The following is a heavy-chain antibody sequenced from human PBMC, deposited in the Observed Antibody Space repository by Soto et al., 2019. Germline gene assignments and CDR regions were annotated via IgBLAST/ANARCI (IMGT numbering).Heavy chain of an antibody. D-gene: IGHD1-26*01. CDR3: VRVRGTPASFDI. CDR2: IKGDGTTT. J-gene: IGHJ3*02. CDR1: GFNFSPYF. V-gene: IGHV3-74*02. Sequence: EAHLVESGGGLPQPGGSLRLSCVASGFNFSPYFMAWVRQGPGRGLEWVSHIKGDGTTTAYADSVRGRFIISRDNGRNTLFLQMNSLRDEDTAVYYCVRVRGTPASFDIWGQGTTVIVSS.